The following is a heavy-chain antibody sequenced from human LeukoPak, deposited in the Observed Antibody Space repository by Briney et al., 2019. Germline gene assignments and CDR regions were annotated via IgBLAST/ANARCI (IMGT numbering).Heavy chain of an antibody. V-gene: IGHV1-69*13. J-gene: IGHJ4*02. Sequence: SVKVSCKASGGTFSSYAISWVRQAPGQGLEWMGGIIPIFGTANYAQKFQGRVTITADESTSTAYMELSSLRSEDTAVYYCARDDYDYVWGSYRYFGYWGQGTLVTVSS. CDR2: IIPIFGTA. CDR3: ARDDYDYVWGSYRYFGY. D-gene: IGHD3-16*02. CDR1: GGTFSSYA.